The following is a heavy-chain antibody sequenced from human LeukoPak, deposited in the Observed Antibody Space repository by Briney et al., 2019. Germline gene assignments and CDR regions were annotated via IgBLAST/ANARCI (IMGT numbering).Heavy chain of an antibody. Sequence: SVKVSCKASGGTFSSYAISWVRQAPGQGLEWMGGIIPIFGTANYAQKFQGRDTITTDESTSTAYMELSSLRSEDTAVYYCARAGLDYYDSSGYYDYWGQGTLVTVSS. J-gene: IGHJ4*02. CDR3: ARAGLDYYDSSGYYDY. CDR1: GGTFSSYA. CDR2: IIPIFGTA. D-gene: IGHD3-22*01. V-gene: IGHV1-69*05.